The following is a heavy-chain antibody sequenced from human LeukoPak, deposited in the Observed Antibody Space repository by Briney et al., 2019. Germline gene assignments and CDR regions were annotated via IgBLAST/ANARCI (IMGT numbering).Heavy chain of an antibody. CDR1: GFSLSTSGVG. CDR2: IYWDDDK. CDR3: AHSPSMVRGSYFDY. J-gene: IGHJ4*02. Sequence: SGPTLVKPTQTLTLTCTFSGFSLSTSGVGVGWIRQPQGKALEWLALIYWDDDKRYSPSLKSRLTITKDTSKNQVVLTMTNMDPVDTATYYCAHSPSMVRGSYFDYWGQGTLVTVSS. D-gene: IGHD3-10*01. V-gene: IGHV2-5*02.